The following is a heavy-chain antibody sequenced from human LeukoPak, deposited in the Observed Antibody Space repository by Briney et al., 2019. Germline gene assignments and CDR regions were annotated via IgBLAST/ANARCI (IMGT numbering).Heavy chain of an antibody. CDR3: ATETPANWNDEGWFDP. D-gene: IGHD1-1*01. J-gene: IGHJ5*02. Sequence: PSQTLSLTCTVSGGSISSGGYYWRWIRQHPGKGLEWIGYIYYSGSTYYNPSLKSRVTISVDTSKNQFSLKLSSVTAADTAVYYCATETPANWNDEGWFDPWGQGTLVTVSS. CDR1: GGSISSGGYY. CDR2: IYYSGST. V-gene: IGHV4-31*03.